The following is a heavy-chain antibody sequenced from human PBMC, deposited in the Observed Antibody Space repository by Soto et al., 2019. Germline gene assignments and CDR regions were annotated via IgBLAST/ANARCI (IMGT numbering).Heavy chain of an antibody. CDR1: GYTLTELS. J-gene: IGHJ4*02. Sequence: GASVKVSCKVSGYTLTELSMHWVRQAPGKGLEWMGGFDPEDGETIYAQKFQGRVTMTEDTSTDTAYMELSSLRSEDTAVYYCATVDRVVVAATYDYWGQGTLVTVSS. CDR2: FDPEDGET. D-gene: IGHD2-15*01. V-gene: IGHV1-24*01. CDR3: ATVDRVVVAATYDY.